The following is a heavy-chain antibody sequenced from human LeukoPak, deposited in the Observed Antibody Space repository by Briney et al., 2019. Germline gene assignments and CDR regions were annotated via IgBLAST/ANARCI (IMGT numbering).Heavy chain of an antibody. J-gene: IGHJ4*02. CDR2: ISGSGGST. CDR1: GFTFSSYA. CDR3: AKDIAATVVTPDY. Sequence: SGGSLRLSCAASGFTFSSYAMSWVRQAPGKGLEWVSAISGSGGSTYYADSVKGRFTISRDNSKNTLYLQMNSLRAEDTAVYYCAKDIAATVVTPDYWGQGTLVTVSS. D-gene: IGHD4-23*01. V-gene: IGHV3-23*01.